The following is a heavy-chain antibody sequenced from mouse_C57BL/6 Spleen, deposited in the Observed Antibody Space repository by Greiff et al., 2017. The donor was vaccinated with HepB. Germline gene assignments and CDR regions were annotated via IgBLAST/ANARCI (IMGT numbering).Heavy chain of an antibody. CDR1: GYSITSGYD. CDR3: ARGSYPYAMDY. V-gene: IGHV3-1*01. CDR2: ISYSGST. Sequence: EVQLVESGPGMVKPSQSLSLTCTVTGYSITSGYDWHWIRHFPGNKLEWMGYISYSGSTNYNPSLKSRISITHDTSKNHFFLKLNSVTTEDTATYYCARGSYPYAMDYWGQGTSVTVSS. D-gene: IGHD2-10*01. J-gene: IGHJ4*01.